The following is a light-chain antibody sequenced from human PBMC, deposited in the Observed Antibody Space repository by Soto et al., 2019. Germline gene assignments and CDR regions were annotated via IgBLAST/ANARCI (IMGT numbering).Light chain of an antibody. CDR2: AAS. CDR1: QSISTY. CDR3: QQSYSIPPT. J-gene: IGKJ4*01. V-gene: IGKV1-39*01. Sequence: DIQMTQSPSSLSASVGDRVSITCRASQSISTYLSWYQQKPGKAPQFLIYAASSLQSGVPSRFSGSGSGTDFTLTISNLQPEDFATYYCQQSYSIPPTFGGGPRWRSN.